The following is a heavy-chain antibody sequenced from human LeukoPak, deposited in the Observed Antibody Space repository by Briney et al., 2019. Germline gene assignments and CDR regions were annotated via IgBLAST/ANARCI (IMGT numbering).Heavy chain of an antibody. D-gene: IGHD6-19*01. CDR1: GFTFSNFG. CDR2: IRYDGSDK. J-gene: IGHJ4*02. V-gene: IGHV3-30*02. CDR3: ARNSSGRFDN. Sequence: SGGSLRLSCAASGFTFSNFGMYWVRQAPGKGLEWAAFIRYDGSDKYYADSVKGRFSISRDNSKNTLYLEMNSLRAEDTAVYYCARNSSGRFDNWGQGTLVTVSS.